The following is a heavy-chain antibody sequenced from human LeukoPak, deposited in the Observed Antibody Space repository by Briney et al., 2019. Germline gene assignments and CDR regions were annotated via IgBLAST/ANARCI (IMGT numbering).Heavy chain of an antibody. D-gene: IGHD3-22*01. CDR2: IYYSGST. V-gene: IGHV4-59*01. J-gene: IGHJ4*02. Sequence: SETLSLTCTVSGGSISSYYWSWIRQPPGKGLGWIGYIYYSGSTNYNPSLKSRVTISVDTSKNQFSLKLSSVTAADTAVYYCARRGYYYDSSGYKLYYFDYWGQGTLVTVSS. CDR3: ARRGYYYDSSGYKLYYFDY. CDR1: GGSISSYY.